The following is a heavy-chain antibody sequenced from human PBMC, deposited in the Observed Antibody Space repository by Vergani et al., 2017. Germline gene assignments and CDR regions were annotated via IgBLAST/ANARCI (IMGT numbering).Heavy chain of an antibody. CDR1: GFTFSDYY. J-gene: IGHJ6*03. CDR3: AREAHELEADYYYYYMDV. CDR2: ISSSGSTI. D-gene: IGHD6-6*01. Sequence: QVQLVESGGGLVKPGGSLRLSCAASGFTFSDYYMSWIRQAPGKGLEWVSYISSSGSTIYYADSVTVRFTISREKAKNSRYLQMNSLRADDTAVYYCAREAHELEADYYYYYMDVWGKGTTVTVSS. V-gene: IGHV3-11*01.